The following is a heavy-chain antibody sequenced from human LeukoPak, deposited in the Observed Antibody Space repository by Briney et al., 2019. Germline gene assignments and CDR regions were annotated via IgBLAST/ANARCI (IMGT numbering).Heavy chain of an antibody. CDR3: ASDSYSSGWYDWFDP. Sequence: GGSLRLSCAASGFTFSSYSMNWVRQAPGKGLEWVSSISSSSSYIYYADSVKGRFTISRDNAKNLLYLQMNSLRAEDTAVYYCASDSYSSGWYDWFDPWGQGTLVTVSS. J-gene: IGHJ5*02. CDR1: GFTFSSYS. V-gene: IGHV3-21*01. CDR2: ISSSSSYI. D-gene: IGHD6-19*01.